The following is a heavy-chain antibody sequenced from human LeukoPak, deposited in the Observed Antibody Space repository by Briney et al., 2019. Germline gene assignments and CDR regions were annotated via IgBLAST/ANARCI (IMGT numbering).Heavy chain of an antibody. CDR1: GFTFSNYA. CDR3: AKRRGGGPTDHYFEY. CDR2: ISGSGGTT. V-gene: IGHV3-23*01. D-gene: IGHD3-16*01. J-gene: IGHJ4*02. Sequence: PGGSLRLSCAASGFTFSNYAMYWVRQAPGKGLECISGISGSGGTTYYAHSVKGRLTISRDDSKNTLYLQMNSLRAEDTAVYYCAKRRGGGPTDHYFEYWGQGTLVTVSS.